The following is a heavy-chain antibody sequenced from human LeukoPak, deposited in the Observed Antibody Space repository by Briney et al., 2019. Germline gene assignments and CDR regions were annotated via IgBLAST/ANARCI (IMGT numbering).Heavy chain of an antibody. J-gene: IGHJ4*02. Sequence: GASVKVSCKASGYTFTGYNMHWVRQAPGQGLEWMGWINPNSGGTNYAQKFQGRVTMTRDTSISTAYMELSRLRSDDTAVYYCATLSPYCSSTSCPQSEVYYFDYWGQGTLVTVSS. V-gene: IGHV1-2*02. CDR2: INPNSGGT. D-gene: IGHD2-2*01. CDR1: GYTFTGYN. CDR3: ATLSPYCSSTSCPQSEVYYFDY.